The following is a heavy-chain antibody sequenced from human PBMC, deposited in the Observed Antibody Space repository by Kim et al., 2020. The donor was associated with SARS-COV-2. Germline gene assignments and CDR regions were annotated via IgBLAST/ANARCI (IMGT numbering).Heavy chain of an antibody. J-gene: IGHJ6*02. CDR2: ISYDGSNK. D-gene: IGHD2-2*01. CDR3: ARDRVEGPGYCSSTSCSSGTVVTRGGMDV. CDR1: GFTFSSYG. Sequence: GGSLRLSCAASGFTFSSYGMHWVRQAPGKGLEWVAVISYDGSNKYYADSVKGRFTISRDNSKNTLYLQMNSLRAEDTAVYYCARDRVEGPGYCSSTSCSSGTVVTRGGMDVRGQGTTVTVSS. V-gene: IGHV3-33*05.